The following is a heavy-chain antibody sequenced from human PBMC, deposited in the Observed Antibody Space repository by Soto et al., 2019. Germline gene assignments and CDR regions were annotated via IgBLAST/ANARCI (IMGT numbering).Heavy chain of an antibody. J-gene: IGHJ6*03. Sequence: SETLSLTCTVSGGSISSSSYYWGWIRQPPGKGLEWIGSIYYSGSTYYNPSLKSRVTISVDTSKNQFSLKLSSVTAADTAVYYCARHGFMEVTTVDYYYNYMDVWDKGTTVTVSS. D-gene: IGHD4-4*01. CDR1: GGSISSSSYY. CDR2: IYYSGST. CDR3: ARHGFMEVTTVDYYYNYMDV. V-gene: IGHV4-39*01.